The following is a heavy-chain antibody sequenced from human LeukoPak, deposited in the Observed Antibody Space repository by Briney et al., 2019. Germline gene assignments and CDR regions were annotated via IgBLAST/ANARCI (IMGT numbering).Heavy chain of an antibody. CDR1: GYTFTSYD. Sequence: ESAVKVSCKASGYTFTSYDINWVRQATGQGLEWMGWMNPNSGNTGYAQTFQGRVTMTRNTSISTAYMELSRLRSEDTASYYCARTLHGIAAARMKPYYFDYWGQGTLVTVSS. J-gene: IGHJ4*02. D-gene: IGHD6-13*01. CDR2: MNPNSGNT. V-gene: IGHV1-8*01. CDR3: ARTLHGIAAARMKPYYFDY.